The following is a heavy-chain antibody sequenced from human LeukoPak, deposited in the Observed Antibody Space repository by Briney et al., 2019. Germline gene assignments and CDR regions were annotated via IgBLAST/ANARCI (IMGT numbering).Heavy chain of an antibody. CDR2: ISGSGGST. D-gene: IGHD2-15*01. J-gene: IGHJ4*02. CDR1: GFTFSSYA. CDR3: ARDLNSGYCSGGSCLTIDY. V-gene: IGHV3-23*01. Sequence: GGSLRLSCAASGFTFSSYAMSWVRQAPGKGLEWVSAISGSGGSTYYADSVKGRFTISRDNSKNTLYLQMNSLRAEDTAVYYCARDLNSGYCSGGSCLTIDYWGQGTLVTVSS.